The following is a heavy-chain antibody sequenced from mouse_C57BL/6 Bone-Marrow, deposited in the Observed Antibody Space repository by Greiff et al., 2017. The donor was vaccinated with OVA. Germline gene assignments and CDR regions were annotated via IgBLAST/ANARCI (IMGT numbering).Heavy chain of an antibody. CDR1: GYTFTSYW. CDR2: IYPGNSDT. J-gene: IGHJ1*03. Sequence: VQLKESGTVLARPGASVKMSCKTSGYTFTSYWMHWVKQRPGQGLEWIGAIYPGNSDTSYNQKFKGKAKLTAVTSASTAYMERSSLTNEDSAVYYCRAFYYGSSYWYFDVWGTGTTVTVSS. V-gene: IGHV1-5*01. D-gene: IGHD1-1*01. CDR3: RAFYYGSSYWYFDV.